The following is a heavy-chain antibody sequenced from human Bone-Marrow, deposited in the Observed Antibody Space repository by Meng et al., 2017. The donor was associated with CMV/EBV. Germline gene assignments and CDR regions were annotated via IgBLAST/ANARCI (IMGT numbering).Heavy chain of an antibody. CDR3: ARDRLKSSRFQGFTYYDFWYNYYYGMDV. V-gene: IGHV1-2*02. D-gene: IGHD3-3*01. J-gene: IGHJ6*02. CDR2: INPNSGAT. CDR1: GYTFTGYY. Sequence: ASVKVSCKASGYTFTGYYMHWVRQAPGQGLEWMGWINPNSGATNYAQKFQGRVTMTRDTSISTAYMELSRLRSDDTAVYYCARDRLKSSRFQGFTYYDFWYNYYYGMDVWGQGTTVTVSS.